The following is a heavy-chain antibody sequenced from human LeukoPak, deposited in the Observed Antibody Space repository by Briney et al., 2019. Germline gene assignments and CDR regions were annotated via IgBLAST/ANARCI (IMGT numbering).Heavy chain of an antibody. V-gene: IGHV3-43*01. Sequence: GGSLRLSCAASGFTFDDYTMHWVRQGPGKGLEWVSLINWDGDSTYYADSVKGRFTISRDNAKNSLYLQMNSLRAEDTALYYCAKDRYCSSTSCYEAAFDIWGQGTMVTVSS. D-gene: IGHD2-2*01. CDR2: INWDGDST. CDR1: GFTFDDYT. J-gene: IGHJ3*02. CDR3: AKDRYCSSTSCYEAAFDI.